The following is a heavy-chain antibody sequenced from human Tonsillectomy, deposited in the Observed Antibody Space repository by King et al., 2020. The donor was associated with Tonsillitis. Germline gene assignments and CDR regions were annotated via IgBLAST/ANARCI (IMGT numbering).Heavy chain of an antibody. D-gene: IGHD6-25*01. CDR3: ARVNFGSSGLDAFDN. V-gene: IGHV3-11*05. J-gene: IGHJ3*02. CDR1: GFTFSDFY. CDR2: ISSSSSYT. Sequence: VQLVESGGGLVKPGGSLRLSCAASGFTFSDFYMSWVRQAPGKGLEWISYISSSSSYTNYADSVRGRFSISRDNAKNSLYLQMNSLKADDTAVYYCARVNFGSSGLDAFDNWGQGTMVTVSS.